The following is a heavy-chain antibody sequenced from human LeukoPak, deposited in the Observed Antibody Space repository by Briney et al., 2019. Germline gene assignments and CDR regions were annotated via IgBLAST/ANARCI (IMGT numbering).Heavy chain of an antibody. Sequence: GGSLRLSCAASGFTFSNYWMTWVRQAPGKGLEWVSVIYSGGSTYYADSVKGRFTISRHNSKNTLYLQMNSLRAEDTAVYYCARGRSGSYYNYYYGMDVWGQGTTVTVSS. V-gene: IGHV3-53*04. CDR1: GFTFSNYW. CDR2: IYSGGST. CDR3: ARGRSGSYYNYYYGMDV. D-gene: IGHD1-26*01. J-gene: IGHJ6*02.